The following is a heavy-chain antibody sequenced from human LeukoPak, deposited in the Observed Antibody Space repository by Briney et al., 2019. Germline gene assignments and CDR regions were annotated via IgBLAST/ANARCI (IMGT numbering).Heavy chain of an antibody. CDR3: ATMAVAGTGYNWLDP. V-gene: IGHV4-34*01. D-gene: IGHD6-19*01. CDR2: INHSGST. CDR1: GGSFSGYY. Sequence: PSETLSLTCAVYGGSFSGYYWSWIRQPPGKGLEWIGEINHSGSTNYNPSLKSRVTISVDTSKNQFSLKLSSVTAADTAVYYCATMAVAGTGYNWLDPWGQGTLVTVSS. J-gene: IGHJ5*02.